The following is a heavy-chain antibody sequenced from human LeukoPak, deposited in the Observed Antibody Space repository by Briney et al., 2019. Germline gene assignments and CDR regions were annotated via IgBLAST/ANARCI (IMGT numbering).Heavy chain of an antibody. V-gene: IGHV1-46*01. Sequence: ASVKVSCKASGYTFTSNYIHWVRQAPGQGLECMGVIHPSGGGTNYAPKFQGRVTMTRDTSTTTVFMELSSLTSEDTAIYYCARMEMDPAMVTNYFDYWGQGTLVTVSS. CDR2: IHPSGGGT. CDR1: GYTFTSNY. D-gene: IGHD5-18*01. J-gene: IGHJ4*02. CDR3: ARMEMDPAMVTNYFDY.